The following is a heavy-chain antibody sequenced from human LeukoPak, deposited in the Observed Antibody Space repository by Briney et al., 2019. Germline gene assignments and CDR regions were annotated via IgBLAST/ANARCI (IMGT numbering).Heavy chain of an antibody. V-gene: IGHV5-51*01. CDR2: IYPGDSDT. D-gene: IGHD3-22*01. J-gene: IGHJ4*02. CDR3: ARQGDNYYDSSGYYPLDY. CDR1: GYSFTSYW. Sequence: GESLKISCKGSGYSFTSYWIGWVRQMPGKGLEWMGIIYPGDSDTRYSPSFQGQVTISADKSISTAYLQWSSLKASDTAMYCCARQGDNYYDSSGYYPLDYWGQGTLVTVSS.